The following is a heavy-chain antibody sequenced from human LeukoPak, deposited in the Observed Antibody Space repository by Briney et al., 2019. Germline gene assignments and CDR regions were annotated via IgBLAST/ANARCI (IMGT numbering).Heavy chain of an antibody. CDR2: AYYTVTT. D-gene: IGHD2/OR15-2a*01. CDR3: ARTIKLSAFDI. V-gene: IGHV4-59*01. J-gene: IGHJ3*02. CDR1: GGSICSYY. Sequence: SETLSLTCTVSGGSICSYYWSWIRQPPGKGLEWIGYAYYTVTTKHNPSLKSRVTISVDTSKNQLSLKLSSVTAADTAVYYCARTIKLSAFDIWGQGTMVTVSS.